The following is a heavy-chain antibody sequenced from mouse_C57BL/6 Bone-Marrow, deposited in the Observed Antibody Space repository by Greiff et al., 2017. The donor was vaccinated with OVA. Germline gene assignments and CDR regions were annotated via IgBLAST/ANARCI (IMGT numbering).Heavy chain of an antibody. CDR3: ARRRGYFDV. V-gene: IGHV5-15*04. Sequence: EVMLVESGGGLVQPGGSLKLSCAASGFTFSDYGMAWVRQAPRKGPEWVAFISNLAYSIYYADTVTGRFTISRENAKNTLYLEMSSLRSEDTAMYYCARRRGYFDVWGTGTTVTVSS. CDR1: GFTFSDYG. CDR2: ISNLAYSI. J-gene: IGHJ1*03.